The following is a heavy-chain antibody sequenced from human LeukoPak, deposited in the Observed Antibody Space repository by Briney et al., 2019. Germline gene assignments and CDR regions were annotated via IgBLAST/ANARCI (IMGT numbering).Heavy chain of an antibody. Sequence: GASVKVSCKASGYTFTDFYMNWVRQAPGQGLEWMGIINPSGASTRYAQKFQGRVTMTRDTSTSTVYMELSSLRSEDTAVYYCARQLERRYHYYMDVWGKGTTVTVSS. CDR3: ARQLERRYHYYMDV. CDR1: GYTFTDFY. J-gene: IGHJ6*03. V-gene: IGHV1-46*01. D-gene: IGHD1-1*01. CDR2: INPSGAST.